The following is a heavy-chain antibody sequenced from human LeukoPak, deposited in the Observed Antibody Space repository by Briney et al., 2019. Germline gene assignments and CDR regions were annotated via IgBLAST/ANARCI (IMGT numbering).Heavy chain of an antibody. J-gene: IGHJ4*02. CDR1: GFTFSSYA. D-gene: IGHD1-26*01. CDR2: ISGSGGST. Sequence: GGSLRLSCAASGFTFSSYAMSWVRQAPGKGLEGVSAISGSGGSTYYADSVKGRFTISRDNSKNTLYLQMNSLRAEDTAVYYCAKVKADGEWELVGYFDYWGQGTLVTVSS. V-gene: IGHV3-23*01. CDR3: AKVKADGEWELVGYFDY.